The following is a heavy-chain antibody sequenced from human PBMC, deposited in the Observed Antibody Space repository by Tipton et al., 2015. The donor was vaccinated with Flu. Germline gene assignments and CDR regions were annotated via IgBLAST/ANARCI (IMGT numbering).Heavy chain of an antibody. CDR1: GGSISSYY. CDR2: IYYSGST. CDR3: ARVGGSSYYYYGMDV. Sequence: SLRLSCTVSGGSISSYYWSWIRQPPGKGLEWIGYIYYSGSTNYNPSLKSRVTISVDTSKNQFSLKLSSVTAADTAVYYCARVGGSSYYYYGMDVWGQGTTVTVSS. D-gene: IGHD1-26*01. V-gene: IGHV4-59*01. J-gene: IGHJ6*02.